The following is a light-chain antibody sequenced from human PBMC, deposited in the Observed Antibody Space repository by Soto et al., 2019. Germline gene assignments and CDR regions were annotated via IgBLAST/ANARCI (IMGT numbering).Light chain of an antibody. CDR3: QSYDGTYVV. V-gene: IGLV6-57*02. CDR2: EDN. J-gene: IGLJ2*01. Sequence: NFMLTQPHSVSESPGKTVTISCTGSSGSIATNYVQWYQQRPGSAPTTVIYEDNQRPSGVPDRFSGSIDSSSNSASLTISGLKTEDEVAYYCQSYDGTYVVFGGGTKLTVL. CDR1: SGSIATNY.